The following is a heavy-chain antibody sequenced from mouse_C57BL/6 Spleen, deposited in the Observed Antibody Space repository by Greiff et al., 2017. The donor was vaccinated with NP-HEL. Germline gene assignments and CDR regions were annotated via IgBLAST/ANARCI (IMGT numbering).Heavy chain of an antibody. D-gene: IGHD2-4*01. J-gene: IGHJ3*01. CDR2: IYPGDGDT. V-gene: IGHV1-80*01. Sequence: VQLQQSGAELVKPGASVKISCKASGYAFSSYWMNWVKQRPGKGLEWIGQIYPGDGDTNYDGKFKGKATLTADKSSSTAYMQRSSLTSEDAAVYFCARAEGLRRHCAYWGQGTLVTVSA. CDR1: GYAFSSYW. CDR3: ARAEGLRRHCAY.